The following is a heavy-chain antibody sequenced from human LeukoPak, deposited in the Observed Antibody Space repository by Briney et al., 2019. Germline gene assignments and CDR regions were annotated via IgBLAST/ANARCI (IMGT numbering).Heavy chain of an antibody. Sequence: GGSLRLSCAASGLTFSSYEMNWVRQAPGKGLEWVSYISSSGSTIYYADSVKGRFTISRDNAKNSLYLQMNSLRAEDTAVYYCARDYRLLYYYYMDVWGKGTTVTVSS. V-gene: IGHV3-48*03. D-gene: IGHD2/OR15-2a*01. CDR2: ISSSGSTI. J-gene: IGHJ6*03. CDR1: GLTFSSYE. CDR3: ARDYRLLYYYYMDV.